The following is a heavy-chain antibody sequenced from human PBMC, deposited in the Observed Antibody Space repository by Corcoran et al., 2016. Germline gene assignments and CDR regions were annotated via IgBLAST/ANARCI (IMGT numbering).Heavy chain of an antibody. Sequence: QLQLQESGPGLVKPSETLSLTCTVSGGSISSSSYYWGWNRQPPGKGLEWIGSIYYSGSTYYNPSLKSRVTISVDTSKNQFSLKLSSVTAADTAVYYCARDFGSGSYLYYFDYWGQGTLVTVSS. D-gene: IGHD1-26*01. CDR1: GGSISSSSYY. CDR2: IYYSGST. J-gene: IGHJ4*02. V-gene: IGHV4-39*07. CDR3: ARDFGSGSYLYYFDY.